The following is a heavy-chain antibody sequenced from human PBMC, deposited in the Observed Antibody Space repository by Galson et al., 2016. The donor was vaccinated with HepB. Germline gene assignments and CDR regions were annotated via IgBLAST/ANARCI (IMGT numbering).Heavy chain of an antibody. CDR2: IHTDGSKT. V-gene: IGHV3-33*07. D-gene: IGHD1-26*01. CDR1: GFTFSRYG. CDR3: ARNDWICGEPRCSAQDY. Sequence: SLRLSCAASGFTFSRYGIYWVRQAPGKGLEWVAAIHTDGSKTYYGDSAKGRFTISRDNSRNTVYLELDSLRAEDTAIYDCARNDWICGEPRCSAQDYWGQGTPVIVSS. J-gene: IGHJ4*02.